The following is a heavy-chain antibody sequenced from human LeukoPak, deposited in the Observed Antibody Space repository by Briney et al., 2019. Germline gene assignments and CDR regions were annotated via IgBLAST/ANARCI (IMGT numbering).Heavy chain of an antibody. V-gene: IGHV1-69*01. CDR3: AREVFAGYRAFDY. CDR2: IIPIFGTA. J-gene: IGHJ4*02. CDR1: GGTFSSYA. Sequence: SVKVSCKASGGTFSSYAISWVRQAPGQGLEWMGGIIPIFGTASYAQKFQGRVTITADESTSTAYMELSSLRSEDTAVYYCAREVFAGYRAFDYWGQGTLVTVSS. D-gene: IGHD3-16*02.